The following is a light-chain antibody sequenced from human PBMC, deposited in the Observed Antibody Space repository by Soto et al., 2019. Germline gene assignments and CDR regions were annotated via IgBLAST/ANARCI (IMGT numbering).Light chain of an antibody. CDR3: QHYNNWPPWT. Sequence: EIVMTQSPATLSVSPGERATLSCRASQSVSINLALYQQKPGQAPRLLIYGASTRATGIPARFSGSGSGTEFTLTISSQQSEDFAVYYCQHYNNWPPWTFGQGTKVEIK. CDR1: QSVSIN. J-gene: IGKJ1*01. V-gene: IGKV3-15*01. CDR2: GAS.